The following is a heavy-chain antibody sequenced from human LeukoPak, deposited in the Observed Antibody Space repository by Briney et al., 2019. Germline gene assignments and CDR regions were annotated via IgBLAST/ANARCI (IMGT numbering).Heavy chain of an antibody. CDR1: GYTFTDYA. D-gene: IGHD6-19*01. J-gene: IGHJ4*02. CDR3: ARGLWNMSGWYYLDS. Sequence: ASVKVSCKASGYTFTDYAIQWVRQAPGQGLEWMAWINCGNGHTKYLQKFQGRVTLTRDTAASTAYMELSSLRSEDTAIYYCARGLWNMSGWYYLDSWGQGTLVTVSS. CDR2: INCGNGHT. V-gene: IGHV1-3*01.